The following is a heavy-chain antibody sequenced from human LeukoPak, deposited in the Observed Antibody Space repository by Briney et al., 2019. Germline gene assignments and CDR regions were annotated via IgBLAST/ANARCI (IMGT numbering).Heavy chain of an antibody. Sequence: PGGSLRLSCAASGFTFDDYAMHWVRQAPGKGLEWVSGISWNSGSIGYADSVKGRFTISRDNAKNSLYLQMNSLRAEDTAVYYCARAANYYDSSGYYAQDFDYWGQGTLVTVSS. CDR1: GFTFDDYA. V-gene: IGHV3-9*01. J-gene: IGHJ4*02. CDR3: ARAANYYDSSGYYAQDFDY. D-gene: IGHD3-22*01. CDR2: ISWNSGSI.